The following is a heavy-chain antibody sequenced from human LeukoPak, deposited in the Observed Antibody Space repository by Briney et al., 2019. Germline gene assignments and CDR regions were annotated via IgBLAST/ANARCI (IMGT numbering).Heavy chain of an antibody. Sequence: PGGSLRLSCAASGFTFSSYAMSWVRQAPGKGLEWVSAISGSGGSTYYADSVKGRFTISRDNSKNTLYLQMNSLRAEDTAVYYCAKLTIGSSWYFPNFDYWGQGTLVTVSS. CDR3: AKLTIGSSWYFPNFDY. CDR1: GFTFSSYA. J-gene: IGHJ4*02. D-gene: IGHD6-13*01. V-gene: IGHV3-23*01. CDR2: ISGSGGST.